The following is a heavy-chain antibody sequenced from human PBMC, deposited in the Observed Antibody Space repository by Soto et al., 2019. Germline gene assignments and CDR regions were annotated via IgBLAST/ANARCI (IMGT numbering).Heavy chain of an antibody. Sequence: SETLSLTCTVSGGSISSSSYYWGWIRQPPGKGLEWIGSIYYSGSTYYNPSLKSRVNISVDTSKKQFSLKLSSVTAADMVVYYCASGVLWFGEFTIPNWGQGTLVTVSS. J-gene: IGHJ4*02. V-gene: IGHV4-39*01. CDR2: IYYSGST. CDR1: GGSISSSSYY. D-gene: IGHD3-10*01. CDR3: ASGVLWFGEFTIPN.